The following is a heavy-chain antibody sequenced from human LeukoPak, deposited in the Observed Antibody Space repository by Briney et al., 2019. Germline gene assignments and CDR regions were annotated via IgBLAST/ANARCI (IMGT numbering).Heavy chain of an antibody. D-gene: IGHD3-16*02. CDR3: ARDIGEFDY. CDR1: GGTFSSYA. J-gene: IGHJ4*02. V-gene: IGHV1-69*04. Sequence: VKVSFKASGGTFSSYAISWVRQAPGQGLEWMGRIIPILGIANYAQKFQGRVTITADKSTSTAYMELSSLRSEDTAVYYCARDIGEFDYWGQGTLVTVSS. CDR2: IIPILGIA.